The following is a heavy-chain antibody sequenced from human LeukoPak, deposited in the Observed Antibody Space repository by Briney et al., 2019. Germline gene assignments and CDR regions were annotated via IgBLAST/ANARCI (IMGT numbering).Heavy chain of an antibody. CDR2: ITGIGDTT. CDR1: GFTSVIYA. J-gene: IGHJ4*02. V-gene: IGHV3-23*01. D-gene: IGHD6-19*01. CDR3: AKSTAGYSSGRYPGWPVDY. Sequence: SLRLSCVASGFTSVIYAMYCVPQAPGKGLEWVSTITGIGDTTFYADSVKSPFTISRDNSENTVYLQMNSLRGDDTAVYYCAKSTAGYSSGRYPGWPVDYWGQG.